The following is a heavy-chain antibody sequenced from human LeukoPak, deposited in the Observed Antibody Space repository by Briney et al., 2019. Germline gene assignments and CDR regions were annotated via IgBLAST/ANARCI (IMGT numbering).Heavy chain of an antibody. D-gene: IGHD3-22*01. CDR1: GFTFSSYG. CDR3: AKALYDSSGYYPYYFDY. Sequence: GGSLRLSCAASGFTFSSYGMSWVRQAPGKGLEWVSAISGSGGSTYYADSVKGRFTISRDNSKNTLYLQMNSLRAEDTAVYYCAKALYDSSGYYPYYFDYWGQGTLVTVSS. J-gene: IGHJ4*02. CDR2: ISGSGGST. V-gene: IGHV3-23*01.